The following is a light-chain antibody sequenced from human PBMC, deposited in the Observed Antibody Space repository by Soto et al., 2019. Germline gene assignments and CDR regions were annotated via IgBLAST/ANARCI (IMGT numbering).Light chain of an antibody. V-gene: IGKV3-15*01. CDR3: QQYNNWPRT. Sequence: EIVMTQSPATLSVSPGERATLSCRASQSVSKNLAWYQHKPGQAPRLLIYGASTRATGIPARFSGSGSGTEFTLTINSLQSEDFAVYYCQQYNNWPRTFGQGTKVDIK. CDR2: GAS. J-gene: IGKJ1*01. CDR1: QSVSKN.